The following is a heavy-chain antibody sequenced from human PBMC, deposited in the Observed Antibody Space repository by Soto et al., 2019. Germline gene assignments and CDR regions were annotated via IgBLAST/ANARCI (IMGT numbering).Heavy chain of an antibody. Sequence: ASVKVSCKASGYTFTSYGISWVRQAPGQGLEWMGWISAYNGNTNYAQKLQGRVTMTTDTSTSTAYMELRSLRSDDTAVYYCARVRLTYYYDSSGQNWFDPWGQGTLVTSPQ. D-gene: IGHD3-22*01. CDR3: ARVRLTYYYDSSGQNWFDP. CDR2: ISAYNGNT. J-gene: IGHJ5*02. V-gene: IGHV1-18*01. CDR1: GYTFTSYG.